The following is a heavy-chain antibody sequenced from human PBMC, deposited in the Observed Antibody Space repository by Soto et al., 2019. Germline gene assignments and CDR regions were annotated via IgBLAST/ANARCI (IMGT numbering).Heavy chain of an antibody. V-gene: IGHV1-46*01. CDR1: GYTFTSYY. CDR3: ARDEGSGWTSSFDY. Sequence: ASVKVSCKASGYTFTSYYMHWLRQSPGQGLEWMGIINPSGGSTSYAQKFQGRVTMTRDTSTSTVYMELSSLRSEGTAVYYCARDEGSGWTSSFDYWGRGTLVTVSS. J-gene: IGHJ4*02. CDR2: INPSGGST. D-gene: IGHD6-19*01.